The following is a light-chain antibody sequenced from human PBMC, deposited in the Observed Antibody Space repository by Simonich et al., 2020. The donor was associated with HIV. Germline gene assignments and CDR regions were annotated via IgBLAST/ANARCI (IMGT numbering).Light chain of an antibody. V-gene: IGKV1-39*01. CDR2: AAS. CDR1: QSIRSY. CDR3: QQSYSTPFT. Sequence: IQMTQFPSSLSASVGDRVTITCRASQSIRSYLNWYQQKPGKAPKLLIYAASSSQSGVPSRFSGSGSGTDFTLTISSLQPEDFATYYCQQSYSTPFTFGPGTKVDIK. J-gene: IGKJ3*01.